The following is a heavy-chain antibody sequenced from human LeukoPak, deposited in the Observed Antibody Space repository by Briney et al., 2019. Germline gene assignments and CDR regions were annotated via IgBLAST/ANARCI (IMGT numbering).Heavy chain of an antibody. D-gene: IGHD5-18*01. CDR1: GGTFSSYA. Sequence: GASVKVSCKASGGTFSSYAISWVRQAPGQGLERMGGIIPIFGTANYAQKFQGRVTITADESTSTAYMELSSLRSEDTAVYYCARDRGYSYGLFDYWGQGTLVTVSS. CDR2: IIPIFGTA. CDR3: ARDRGYSYGLFDY. J-gene: IGHJ4*02. V-gene: IGHV1-69*13.